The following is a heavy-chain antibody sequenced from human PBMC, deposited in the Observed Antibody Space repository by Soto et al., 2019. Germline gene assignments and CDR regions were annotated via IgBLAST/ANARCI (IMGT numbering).Heavy chain of an antibody. CDR2: ISAYNGNT. CDR3: ARDRLRFLEWLLPDYYYGMDV. J-gene: IGHJ6*02. Sequence: GASVKVSCKASGYTFTSYGISWVRQAPGQGLEWMGWISAYNGNTNYAQKLQGRVTMTTDTSTSTAYMELRSLRSDDTAVYYCARDRLRFLEWLLPDYYYGMDVWGQGTTVTVSS. D-gene: IGHD3-3*01. V-gene: IGHV1-18*01. CDR1: GYTFTSYG.